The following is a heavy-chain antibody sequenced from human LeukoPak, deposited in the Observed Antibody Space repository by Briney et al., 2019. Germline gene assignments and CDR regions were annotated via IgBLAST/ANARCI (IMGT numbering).Heavy chain of an antibody. Sequence: ASVKVSCKASGYTFTSYGISWVRQAPGQGLEWMGWISAYNGNTNFAQKLLGRVTMTTDTSTGTAYMELRSLRSDDTAVYYCARDPPYGSGPYRWFDPWGQGTLVTVSS. CDR3: ARDPPYGSGPYRWFDP. D-gene: IGHD3-10*01. CDR1: GYTFTSYG. V-gene: IGHV1-18*01. J-gene: IGHJ5*02. CDR2: ISAYNGNT.